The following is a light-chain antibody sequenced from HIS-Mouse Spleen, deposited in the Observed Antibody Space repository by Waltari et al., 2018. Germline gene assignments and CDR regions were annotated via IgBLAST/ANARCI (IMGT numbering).Light chain of an antibody. CDR2: QDS. CDR1: ELGDKY. CDR3: QAWDSSTDVV. V-gene: IGLV3-1*01. J-gene: IGLJ2*01. Sequence: SYELTQPPSVSVSPGQTASITCSGDELGDKYACWYQQKPGRAPVLVIYQDSKGPSGIPERFSGSNSGNTATLTISGTQAMDEADYYCQAWDSSTDVVFGGGTKLTVL.